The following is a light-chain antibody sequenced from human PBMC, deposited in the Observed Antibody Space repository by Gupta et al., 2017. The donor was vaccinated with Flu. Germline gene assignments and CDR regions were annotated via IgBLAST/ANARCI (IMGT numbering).Light chain of an antibody. Sequence: EILLTQSPGILSLSPGERATLSCRAGQSVSGSHLAWYQQKPGQAPRLLIYGVSTRATGIPDRFSGRGSGADFTLTISRLEPEDFAVYYCQQYVSSPRTFGQGTKVEIK. CDR3: QQYVSSPRT. V-gene: IGKV3-20*01. J-gene: IGKJ1*01. CDR1: QSVSGSH. CDR2: GVS.